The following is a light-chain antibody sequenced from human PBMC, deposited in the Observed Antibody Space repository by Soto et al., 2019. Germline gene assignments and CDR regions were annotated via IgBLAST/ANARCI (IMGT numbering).Light chain of an antibody. V-gene: IGLV1-40*01. Sequence: QSVLTQPPSVSGAPGQRVTISCTGSSSNIGAGYDVHWYQQPPGTAPKLLIYGNSNRPSGVPDRFSGSKSGTSASLAITGLQAEDEADYYCQSYDSSLSGPLFGGGTKLTVL. J-gene: IGLJ2*01. CDR2: GNS. CDR1: SSNIGAGYD. CDR3: QSYDSSLSGPL.